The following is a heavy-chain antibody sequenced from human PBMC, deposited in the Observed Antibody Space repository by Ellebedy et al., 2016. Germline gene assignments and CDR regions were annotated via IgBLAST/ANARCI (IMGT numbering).Heavy chain of an antibody. CDR2: IWYDGSNQ. Sequence: SLKISCATSGFAFSNYGMHWVRQAPGKGLEWVAVIWYDGSNQYYGDSVKGRFAISRDNSKNTVYLQMNSLRDEDTAVYYCARELLDSAGAFDIWGQGTMVTVSS. CDR3: ARELLDSAGAFDI. CDR1: GFAFSNYG. D-gene: IGHD1-1*01. J-gene: IGHJ3*02. V-gene: IGHV3-33*08.